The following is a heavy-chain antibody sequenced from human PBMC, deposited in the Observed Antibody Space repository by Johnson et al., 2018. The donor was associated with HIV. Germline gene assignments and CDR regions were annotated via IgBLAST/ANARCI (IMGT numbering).Heavy chain of an antibody. V-gene: IGHV3-53*04. CDR3: ARGGYYYDSYDAFDI. J-gene: IGHJ3*02. D-gene: IGHD3-22*01. CDR2: IYSDGST. CDR1: GFIVSNNY. Sequence: VQLVESGGGLVQPGGSLRLSSAASGFIVSNNYMSWVRQAPGKGLEWVSIIYSDGSTYYADSVKGRFTISRDNSKNTVYLQMNSLRAEDTAVYYCARGGYYYDSYDAFDIWGQGTMVTVSS.